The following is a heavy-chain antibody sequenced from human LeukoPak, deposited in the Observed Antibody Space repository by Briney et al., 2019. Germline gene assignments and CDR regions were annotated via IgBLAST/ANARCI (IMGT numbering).Heavy chain of an antibody. CDR2: ISSGGNSK. J-gene: IGHJ1*01. CDR3: ARDNNLQW. CDR1: GFSFSDYY. V-gene: IGHV3-11*06. Sequence: PGRSLRPSWAAAGFSFSDYYTSCVRQAAGEWLGWVSSISSGGNSKNYAESVEGRFSISRHHANNSLYLQIDSLITQHPALSFRARDNNLQWWGPGTLVT. D-gene: IGHD4-11*01.